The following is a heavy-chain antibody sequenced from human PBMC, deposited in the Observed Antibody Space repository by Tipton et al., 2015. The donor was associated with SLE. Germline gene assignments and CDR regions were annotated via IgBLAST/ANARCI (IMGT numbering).Heavy chain of an antibody. V-gene: IGHV4-59*01. CDR2: IYYSGST. CDR3: ARGGNWETYYFDY. D-gene: IGHD7-27*01. Sequence: TLSLTCTVSGGSISSYYWSWIRQPPGKGLEWIGYIYYSGSTNYNPSLKSRVTISVDTSKNQFSLKLSSVTAADTAVYYCARGGNWETYYFDYWGQGTLVTVSS. J-gene: IGHJ4*02. CDR1: GGSISSYY.